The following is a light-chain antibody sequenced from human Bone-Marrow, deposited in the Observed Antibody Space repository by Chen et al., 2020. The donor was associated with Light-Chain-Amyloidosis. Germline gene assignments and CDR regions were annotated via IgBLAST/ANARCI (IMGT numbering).Light chain of an antibody. CDR2: KVS. V-gene: IGKV2-30*01. J-gene: IGKJ2*01. CDR1: QSLVYSDGNTY. CDR3: MPGTHWPEYT. Sequence: EVVMTQSPLSLPVTLGQPASISCRSSQSLVYSDGNTYLNWFQQRPGQSPRRLIYKVSNRDSGVPDRFSGTGSGTGFTLKISRVEAEDVGVEYCMPGTHWPEYTFGQRTTLEI.